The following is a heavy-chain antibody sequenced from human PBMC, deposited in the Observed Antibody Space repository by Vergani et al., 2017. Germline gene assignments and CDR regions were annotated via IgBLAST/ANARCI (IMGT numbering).Heavy chain of an antibody. Sequence: QVQLVQSGAEVKKPGASVKVSCKASGYTFTSYAMHWVRQAPGQGLEWMGWINPNSGGTNYAQKFQGRVTMTRDTSISTAYMELSRLRSDDTAVYYCARVVRDIVVVPAPMDVWGKGTTVTVSS. J-gene: IGHJ6*04. D-gene: IGHD2-2*01. CDR3: ARVVRDIVVVPAPMDV. V-gene: IGHV1-2*02. CDR2: INPNSGGT. CDR1: GYTFTSYA.